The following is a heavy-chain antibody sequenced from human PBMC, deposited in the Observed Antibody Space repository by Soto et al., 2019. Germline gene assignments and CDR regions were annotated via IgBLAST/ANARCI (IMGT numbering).Heavy chain of an antibody. D-gene: IGHD2-21*01. CDR2: ISSNGGST. CDR1: GFTFSSYA. Sequence: EVQLVESGGGLVQPGGSLRLSCAASGFTFSSYAMHWVRQAPGKGLEYVSAISSNGGSTYYANSVKGRFTISRDNSKNTVYLQMSSLRAEYKAVYYCARDLVPANGDIDIWGQGTMVTVSS. CDR3: ARDLVPANGDIDI. J-gene: IGHJ3*02. V-gene: IGHV3-64*01.